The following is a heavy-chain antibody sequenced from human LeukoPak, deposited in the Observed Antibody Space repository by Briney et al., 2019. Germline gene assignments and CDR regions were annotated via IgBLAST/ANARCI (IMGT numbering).Heavy chain of an antibody. CDR3: ARATWGYDSSGYTENYYFDY. CDR2: IIPIFGTA. D-gene: IGHD3-22*01. CDR1: GYTFTGYY. V-gene: IGHV1-69*13. Sequence: SVKVSCKASGYTFTGYYMHWVRQAPGQGLEWMGGIIPIFGTANYAQKFQGRVTITADESTSTAYMELSSLRSEDTAVYYCARATWGYDSSGYTENYYFDYWGQGTLVTVSS. J-gene: IGHJ4*02.